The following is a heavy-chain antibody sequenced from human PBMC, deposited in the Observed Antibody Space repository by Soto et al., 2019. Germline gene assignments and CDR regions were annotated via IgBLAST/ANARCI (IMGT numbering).Heavy chain of an antibody. D-gene: IGHD1-26*01. CDR1: GFTFSSYA. V-gene: IGHV3-23*01. Sequence: EVQLLESGGGLVQPGGSLRLSCAASGFTFSSYAMSWVRQAPGKGLEWVSTISTSGGSTFYADSVKGRFTISRDNSKNTRYLQMNSLRAEDTAVYYCAKREPYYFDYWGQGTLVTVSS. J-gene: IGHJ4*02. CDR2: ISTSGGST. CDR3: AKREPYYFDY.